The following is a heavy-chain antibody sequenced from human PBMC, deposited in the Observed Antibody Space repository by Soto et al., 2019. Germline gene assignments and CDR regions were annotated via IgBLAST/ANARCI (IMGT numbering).Heavy chain of an antibody. V-gene: IGHV1-69*06. CDR3: ARWVYGSGNYYTGPSAFDI. CDR1: GGTLSDHG. D-gene: IGHD3-10*01. J-gene: IGHJ3*02. Sequence: QVQLEQSGAEVKKPGSSVKVSCKASGGTLSDHGVAWLRQAPGQGLEWMGGTIPVFNTAKYAQKFQVRVTVTADKFTNIAYMELSSLRSEDTAFYFCARWVYGSGNYYTGPSAFDIWGQGTMVIVSS. CDR2: TIPVFNTA.